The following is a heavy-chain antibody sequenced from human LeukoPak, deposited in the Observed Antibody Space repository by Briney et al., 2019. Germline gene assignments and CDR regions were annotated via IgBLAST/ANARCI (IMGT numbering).Heavy chain of an antibody. J-gene: IGHJ6*02. CDR1: GFTFSSYA. V-gene: IGHV3-23*01. CDR3: AKVPYSDYGSGRPPFMYV. CDR2: IDYSGGST. D-gene: IGHD3-10*01. Sequence: PGGSLRLSCAASGFTFSSYAMSWVRQAPGKGLEWVSTIDYSGGSTYYADSVKGRFTISRDNSKNTLYMQMNSLRAEDTAIYYCAKVPYSDYGSGRPPFMYVWGQGTTVAVS.